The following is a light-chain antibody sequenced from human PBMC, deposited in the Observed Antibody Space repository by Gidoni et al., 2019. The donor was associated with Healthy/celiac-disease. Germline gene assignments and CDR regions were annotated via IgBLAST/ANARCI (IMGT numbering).Light chain of an antibody. J-gene: IGKJ1*01. Sequence: DLPMTPSPSTLSASVGDRVTITSRASQSISSWLAWYQQKPGKAPKLLIYDASSLESGVPSRFSGSGSGTEFTLTISSLQPDEFATYYCQQYNSYPWTFXQXTKVEIK. CDR3: QQYNSYPWT. CDR1: QSISSW. V-gene: IGKV1-5*01. CDR2: DAS.